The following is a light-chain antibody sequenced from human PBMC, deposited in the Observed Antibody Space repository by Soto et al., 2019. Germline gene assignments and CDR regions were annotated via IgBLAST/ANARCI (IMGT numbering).Light chain of an antibody. CDR3: QQSSYSPIT. Sequence: PQSRAPLCVSPCERATLSCRASQSVSSNVAWYQQKPGQAPRLLIYAASSRATGSPDRFSGGGSGTDFTLTIIRLEPEDFAVYYCQQSSYSPITVGQGTRLEIK. CDR1: QSVSSN. V-gene: IGKV3-20*01. J-gene: IGKJ5*01. CDR2: AAS.